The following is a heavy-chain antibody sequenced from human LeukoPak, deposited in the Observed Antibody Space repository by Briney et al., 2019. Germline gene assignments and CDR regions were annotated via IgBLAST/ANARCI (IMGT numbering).Heavy chain of an antibody. J-gene: IGHJ4*02. V-gene: IGHV3-30*02. CDR3: PKDGVRYRFDL. CDR1: GFPFNAYN. Sequence: GGSLRLSCTAPGFPFNAYNIHWIRRSPGRGLEWVSFIRNDETEIHYADFAKGRFTISRDRSKNSVYLQMNSLRPDDTALYYCPKDGVRYRFDLWGQGTMVTVSS. D-gene: IGHD3-16*02. CDR2: IRNDETEI.